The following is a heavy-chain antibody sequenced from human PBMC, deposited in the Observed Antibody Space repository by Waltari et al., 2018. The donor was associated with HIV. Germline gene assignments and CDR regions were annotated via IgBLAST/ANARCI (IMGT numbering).Heavy chain of an antibody. J-gene: IGHJ4*02. V-gene: IGHV3-48*03. Sequence: EVQLVDSGGGLVQPGGSLRLSCAASGFTFHDYETNWVRQAPGKALEWISYISGSGRTLYYADSVKGRFTISRDNAKNSLYLEMNSLRAEDTAVYYCARDLFIVGRNSGAFDYWGQGTLVTVSS. CDR1: GFTFHDYE. CDR3: ARDLFIVGRNSGAFDY. D-gene: IGHD1-26*01. CDR2: ISGSGRTL.